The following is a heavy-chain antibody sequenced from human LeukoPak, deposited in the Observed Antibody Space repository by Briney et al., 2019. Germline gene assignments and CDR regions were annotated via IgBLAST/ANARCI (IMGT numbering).Heavy chain of an antibody. D-gene: IGHD3-10*01. V-gene: IGHV3-43D*04. CDR2: ISWDGGST. J-gene: IGHJ4*02. CDR1: GFTFDDYA. Sequence: PGGSLRLPCAASGFTFDDYAMHWVRQAPGKGLEWVSLISWDGGSTYYADSVKGRFTISRDNSKNSLYLQMNSLRAEDTALYYCAKGWTLGELSMGYWGQGTLVTVSS. CDR3: AKGWTLGELSMGY.